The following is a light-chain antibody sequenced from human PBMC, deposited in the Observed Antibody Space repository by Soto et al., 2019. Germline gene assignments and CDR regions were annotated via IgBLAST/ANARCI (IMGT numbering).Light chain of an antibody. CDR3: QQTYPSRPWT. J-gene: IGKJ1*01. CDR1: QSINTF. Sequence: DIQVTQSPSSLSASVGNRFTITGRASQSINTFLNWYQQRPGKAPNLLIYGASNLQSGVPSRFSGSGSGTDFTLPISSLQTEDFATYYCQQTYPSRPWTFGRGTQVDIK. V-gene: IGKV1-39*01. CDR2: GAS.